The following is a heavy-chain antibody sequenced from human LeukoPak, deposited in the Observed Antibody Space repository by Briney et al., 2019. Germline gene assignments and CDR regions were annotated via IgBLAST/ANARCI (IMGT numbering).Heavy chain of an antibody. V-gene: IGHV4-39*02. J-gene: IGHJ4*02. CDR2: IYYSGST. D-gene: IGHD5-18*01. Sequence: SETLSLTCTVSRGSITSSSFNWGWIRPPPGKGLVGLGSIYYSGSTYYNASLKSRGTISVDTSNNHVSLKLNTVAAADLAVYFCARRVQIWYHYDKWGQGTLVTVSS. CDR3: ARRVQIWYHYDK. CDR1: RGSITSSSFN.